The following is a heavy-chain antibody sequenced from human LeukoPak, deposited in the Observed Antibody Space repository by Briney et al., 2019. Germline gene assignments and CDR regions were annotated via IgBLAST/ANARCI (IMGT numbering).Heavy chain of an antibody. CDR2: ISSGSSYI. Sequence: PGGSLRLSCAASGFTFSRYSMNWVRQAPGKGLEWVSSISSGSSYIYYADSVKGRFTISRDNAKNSLYLQMNSLRAEDTAVYYCAREEGVIAVAGTGPPFDYWGQGTLVTVSS. V-gene: IGHV3-21*01. CDR1: GFTFSRYS. CDR3: AREEGVIAVAGTGPPFDY. D-gene: IGHD6-19*01. J-gene: IGHJ4*02.